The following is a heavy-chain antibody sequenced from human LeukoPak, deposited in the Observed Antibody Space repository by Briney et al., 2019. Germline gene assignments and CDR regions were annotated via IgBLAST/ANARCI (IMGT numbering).Heavy chain of an antibody. CDR1: GFTFSSYW. J-gene: IGHJ3*02. V-gene: IGHV3-7*01. CDR3: ARVGGEAVAGAFDI. Sequence: GGSLRLSCAASGFTFSSYWMSWVRQAPGKGLVWVANIKQDGSEKYYVDSVKGRFTISRDNAKNSLYLQMNSLRAEDTAVYYCARVGGEAVAGAFDIWGQGTMVTVSS. CDR2: IKQDGSEK. D-gene: IGHD6-19*01.